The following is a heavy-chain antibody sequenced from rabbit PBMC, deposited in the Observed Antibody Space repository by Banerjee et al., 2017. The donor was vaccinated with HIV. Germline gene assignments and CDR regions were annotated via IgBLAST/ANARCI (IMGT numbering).Heavy chain of an antibody. V-gene: IGHV1S7*01. CDR2: IYTGSAYT. J-gene: IGHJ4*01. Sequence: QLVESRGGLVQPGESLTLSCKASGFTISNSNWMNWVRQAPGKGLEWIGRIYTGSAYTNYASWVNGRFTISSDNAQNTVDLQMNSLTAADTATYFCARSLDGWNNLWGPGTLVTVS. CDR3: ARSLDGWNNL. D-gene: IGHD3-1*01. CDR1: GFTISNSNW.